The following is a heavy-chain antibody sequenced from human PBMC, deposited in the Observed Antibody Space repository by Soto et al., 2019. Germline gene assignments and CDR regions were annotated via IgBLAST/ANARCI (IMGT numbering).Heavy chain of an antibody. J-gene: IGHJ3*02. Sequence: PSETLSLTCAVSGYSISSGYYWGWIRQPPGKGLEWIGSIYHSGSTYYNPSLKSRVTISVDTSKNQFSLKLSSVTAADTAVYYCARDVGYSSSPHAFDIWGQGTMVTVSS. CDR3: ARDVGYSSSPHAFDI. CDR2: IYHSGST. V-gene: IGHV4-38-2*02. CDR1: GYSISSGYY. D-gene: IGHD6-13*01.